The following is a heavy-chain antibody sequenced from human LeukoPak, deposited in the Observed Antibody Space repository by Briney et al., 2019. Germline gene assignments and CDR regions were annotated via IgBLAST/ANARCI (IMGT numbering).Heavy chain of an antibody. Sequence: GGSLRLSCAASGFIFSKYSMTWVRQAPGKGLEWVSFINTDSTTTYYADSVRGRFTISRDNAKNSLYLQMNSLRAEDTAIYYCARDNWKDCWGQGTLVTVSS. CDR1: GFIFSKYS. J-gene: IGHJ4*02. D-gene: IGHD1-20*01. CDR3: ARDNWKDC. V-gene: IGHV3-48*04. CDR2: INTDSTTT.